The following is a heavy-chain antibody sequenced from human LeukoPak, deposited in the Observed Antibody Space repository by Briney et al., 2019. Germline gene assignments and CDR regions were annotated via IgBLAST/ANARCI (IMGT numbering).Heavy chain of an antibody. Sequence: ASVRVSCTVSGSALSTISIDWVRQAPGKGLEWMGTVGHEDGTTIHAQKFQGRFNMTVDTATDTAYMEMSSLMSEDTAIYYCSTGAIVFDFWGQGTLVTVSS. CDR2: VGHEDGTT. J-gene: IGHJ4*02. CDR1: GSALSTIS. CDR3: STGAIVFDF. V-gene: IGHV1-24*01. D-gene: IGHD3-22*01.